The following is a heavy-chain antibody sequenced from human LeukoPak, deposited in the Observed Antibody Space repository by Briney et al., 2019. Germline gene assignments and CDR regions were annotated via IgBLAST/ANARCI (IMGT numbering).Heavy chain of an antibody. Sequence: GGSLRLSCAASGFIFSNYYMAWVRQPPGRGLEWISYISADAATVKYADSVEGRFTVSRDNTQNSIYLEMSSLRVDDTAVYYCARMYSSGYYGDYFDYWGQGNLVSVSS. V-gene: IGHV3-11*04. CDR1: GFIFSNYY. J-gene: IGHJ4*02. CDR3: ARMYSSGYYGDYFDY. CDR2: ISADAATV. D-gene: IGHD5-12*01.